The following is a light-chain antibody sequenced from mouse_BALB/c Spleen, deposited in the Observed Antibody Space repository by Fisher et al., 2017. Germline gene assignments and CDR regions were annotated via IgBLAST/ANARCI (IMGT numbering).Light chain of an antibody. CDR3: QQWSSNPLT. V-gene: IGKV4-59*01. Sequence: IVMTQSTAIMSASPGEKVTMTCSASSSVSYMHWYQQKSGTSPKRWIYDTSKLASGVPARFSGGGSGTSYSLTISSMEAEDAATYYCQQWSSNPLTFGAGTKLELK. CDR2: DTS. CDR1: SSVSY. J-gene: IGKJ5*01.